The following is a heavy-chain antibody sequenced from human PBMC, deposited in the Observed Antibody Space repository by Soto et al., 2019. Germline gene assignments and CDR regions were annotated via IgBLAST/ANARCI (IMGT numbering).Heavy chain of an antibody. CDR1: GYTFTSYG. V-gene: IGHV1-18*01. CDR3: ARVFIPPELLWFGELLSPYYYYMDV. Sequence: ASVKVSCKASGYTFTSYGISWVRQAPGQGLEWMGWISAYNGNTNYAQKLQGRVTMTTDTSTSTAYMELRSLRSDDTAVYYCARVFIPPELLWFGELLSPYYYYMDVWGKGTTVTSP. D-gene: IGHD3-10*01. J-gene: IGHJ6*03. CDR2: ISAYNGNT.